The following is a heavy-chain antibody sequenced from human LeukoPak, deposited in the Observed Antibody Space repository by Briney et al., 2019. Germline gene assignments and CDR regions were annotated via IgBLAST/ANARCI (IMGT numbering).Heavy chain of an antibody. CDR1: GYTFTGYY. CDR3: ARDTADHYNWLDP. CDR2: INPNSGGS. D-gene: IGHD5-18*01. Sequence: GASVKVSCKASGYTFTGYYLHWVRQAPGQGLEWMGWINPNSGGSNYAQKFQGRVTMTRDTSISTAYMELSSLRSDDTAVYYCARDTADHYNWLDPWGQGTTVTVSS. V-gene: IGHV1-2*02. J-gene: IGHJ5*01.